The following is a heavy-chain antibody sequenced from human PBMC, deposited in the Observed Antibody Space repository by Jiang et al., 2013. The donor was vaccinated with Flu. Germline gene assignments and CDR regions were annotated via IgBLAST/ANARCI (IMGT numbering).Heavy chain of an antibody. V-gene: IGHV1-2*02. CDR1: GYTFRNYD. D-gene: IGHD1-26*01. J-gene: IGHJ4*02. Sequence: QLVESGAEVKKPGASVKVSCKASGYTFRNYDISWVRQAPGQGLEWMGWINPKSGVTNYAQKFQGRVTLTRDTSISTAYMEMRRLRFDDTAVYYCARDLSGTYLGPLDYWGQGILVTVSS. CDR3: ARDLSGTYLGPLDY. CDR2: INPKSGVT.